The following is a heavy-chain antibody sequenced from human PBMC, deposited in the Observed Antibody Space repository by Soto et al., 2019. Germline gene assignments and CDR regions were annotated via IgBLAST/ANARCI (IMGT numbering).Heavy chain of an antibody. J-gene: IGHJ5*02. D-gene: IGHD2-2*01. CDR1: GFTFGDYA. CDR2: IRSKAYGGTT. Sequence: PGGSLRLSCTAFGFTFGDYAMSWILQAQGKGLEWVGFIRSKAYGGTTEYAASVKGRFTISRDDSKSIAYLQMNSLKTEDTAVYYCNIVVVPAAMPWWFDPWGQGTLVTVSS. CDR3: NIVVVPAAMPWWFDP. V-gene: IGHV3-49*03.